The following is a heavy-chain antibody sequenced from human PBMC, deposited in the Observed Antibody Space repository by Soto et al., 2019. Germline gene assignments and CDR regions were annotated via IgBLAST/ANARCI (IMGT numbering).Heavy chain of an antibody. CDR2: ISWNSGNI. CDR1: AFTFGDYA. V-gene: IGHV3-9*01. J-gene: IGHJ4*02. D-gene: IGHD2-2*01. CDR3: AKGYTTSCFARFDF. Sequence: EVQLVESGGGLVQPGRSLRLSCAASAFTFGDYAMHWVRQAPEKGLEWVSCISWNSGNIVYVDSVEGRFTISRDNAKNSLYLQMNSLRPEDTAFYYCAKGYTTSCFARFDFWGQGDLVTVSS.